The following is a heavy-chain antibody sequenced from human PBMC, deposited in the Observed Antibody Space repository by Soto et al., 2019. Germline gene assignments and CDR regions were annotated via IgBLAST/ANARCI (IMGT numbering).Heavy chain of an antibody. CDR3: ARQGRFIAARPVYYYYMDV. Sequence: GESQKVSSKGSEDSFTSYLIGLVRQLPGKGLEWMGIIYPGDSDTRYSPSFQGQVTISADKSISTAYLQWSSLKASDTAMYYCARQGRFIAARPVYYYYMDVWGKGTTVTVSS. CDR2: IYPGDSDT. D-gene: IGHD6-6*01. J-gene: IGHJ6*03. CDR1: EDSFTSYL. V-gene: IGHV5-51*01.